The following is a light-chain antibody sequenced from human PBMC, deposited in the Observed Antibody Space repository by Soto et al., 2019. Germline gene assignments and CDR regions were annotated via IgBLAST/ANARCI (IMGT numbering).Light chain of an antibody. Sequence: DIQMTQSPSTLSASVGDRVTITCLASQSISSWLAWYQQKPGKAPKLLIYDASSLESGVPSRFSGSGSGTEFTLTISSLQPDDFATYYCQQYHSYSVTFGQGTRLEIK. CDR1: QSISSW. V-gene: IGKV1-5*01. J-gene: IGKJ5*01. CDR2: DAS. CDR3: QQYHSYSVT.